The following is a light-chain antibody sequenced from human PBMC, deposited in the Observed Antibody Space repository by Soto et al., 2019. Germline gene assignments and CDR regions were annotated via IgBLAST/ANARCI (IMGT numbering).Light chain of an antibody. CDR1: QSGSTNY. Sequence: EVVMTHSPGTLPLSPGETATLSCRASQSGSTNYLAWYQQNPCQAPRLLIYDAARRATGAPDRYSRSGSGTDYTLTIRSLKSEEFSLYYRQQYGILRPRTCGGGTKVVIK. CDR3: QQYGILRPRT. V-gene: IGKV3-20*01. J-gene: IGKJ4*01. CDR2: DAA.